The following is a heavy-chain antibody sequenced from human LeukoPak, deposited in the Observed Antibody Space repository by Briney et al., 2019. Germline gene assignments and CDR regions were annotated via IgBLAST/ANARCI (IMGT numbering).Heavy chain of an antibody. CDR1: GGSISSSSYY. D-gene: IGHD3-22*01. CDR2: IYYSGST. V-gene: IGHV4-39*01. Sequence: KPSETLSLXCTVSGGSISSSSYYWGWIRQPPGKGLEWIGSIYYSGSTYYNPSLKSRVTISVDTSKNQFSLKLSSVTAADTAVYYCARQAHSSLYYFDYWGQGTLVTVSS. CDR3: ARQAHSSLYYFDY. J-gene: IGHJ4*02.